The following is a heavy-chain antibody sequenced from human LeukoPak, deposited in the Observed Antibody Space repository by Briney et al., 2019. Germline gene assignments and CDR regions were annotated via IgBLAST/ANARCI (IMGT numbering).Heavy chain of an antibody. Sequence: GGSLRLSCAASGIAFRSFTMHWVRQAPGKGLEWVSVIYSGGSTYYADSVKGRFTISRDNSKNTLYLQMNSLRAEDTAVYYCARWKYYYDSSGYYHGGYFDYWGQGTLVTVSS. V-gene: IGHV3-53*01. CDR2: IYSGGST. J-gene: IGHJ4*02. D-gene: IGHD3-22*01. CDR1: GIAFRSFT. CDR3: ARWKYYYDSSGYYHGGYFDY.